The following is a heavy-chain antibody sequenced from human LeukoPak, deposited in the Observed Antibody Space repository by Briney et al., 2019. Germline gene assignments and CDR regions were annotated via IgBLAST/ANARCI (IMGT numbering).Heavy chain of an antibody. V-gene: IGHV1-46*01. CDR3: ARARGTSSWDTGVFQH. Sequence: ASVKVSCKASGYTFTSYYMHWVRQAPGQGLEWMGTINPSGGSTSYAQKFQGRVTMTRDTSTSTVYMELSSLRSEDTAVYYCARARGTSSWDTGVFQHWGQGTLVTVSS. CDR1: GYTFTSYY. J-gene: IGHJ1*01. CDR2: INPSGGST. D-gene: IGHD6-13*01.